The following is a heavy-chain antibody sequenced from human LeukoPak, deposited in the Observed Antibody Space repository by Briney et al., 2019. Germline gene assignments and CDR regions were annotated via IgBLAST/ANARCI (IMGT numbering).Heavy chain of an antibody. CDR3: ARADSNIPARRTGFDY. D-gene: IGHD6-6*01. CDR2: IKQDGSEK. Sequence: HPGGSLRLSCAASGFTFSSYWMSWVRQAPGKGLEWVANIKQDGSEKYYVDSVKGRFTISRDNAKNSLYLQMNSLRAGDTALYYCARADSNIPARRTGFDYWGQGTLVTVSS. J-gene: IGHJ4*02. CDR1: GFTFSSYW. V-gene: IGHV3-7*01.